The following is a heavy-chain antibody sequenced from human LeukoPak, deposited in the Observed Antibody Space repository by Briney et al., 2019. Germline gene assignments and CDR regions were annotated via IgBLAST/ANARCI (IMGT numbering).Heavy chain of an antibody. CDR1: GYRFIDYY. J-gene: IGHJ4*02. Sequence: ASVKVSCKTSGYRFIDYYIHWVRQAPGQGLEWMGWINPNSGGTNYAQKFQGRVTMTRDTSISTAYMELSRLRSDDTAVYYCARVDTAMVAGGGDYWGQGTLVTVSS. V-gene: IGHV1-2*02. CDR2: INPNSGGT. CDR3: ARVDTAMVAGGGDY. D-gene: IGHD5-18*01.